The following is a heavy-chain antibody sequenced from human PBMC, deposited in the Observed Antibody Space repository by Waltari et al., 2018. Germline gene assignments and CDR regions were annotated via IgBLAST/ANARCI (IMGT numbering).Heavy chain of an antibody. V-gene: IGHV3-23*01. J-gene: IGHJ4*02. CDR1: GFTFSNSA. CDR2: ISGSGETT. Sequence: EAQLLESGGDFVHPGGSLRLSCVVSGFTFSNSAMSWVRQGPGSGLCGVSVISGSGETTYYAEAVKGRFTISRDNAKNSLYLQMNSLRAEDTAVYYCARDHTAMAGFDYWGQGTLVTVSS. CDR3: ARDHTAMAGFDY. D-gene: IGHD5-18*01.